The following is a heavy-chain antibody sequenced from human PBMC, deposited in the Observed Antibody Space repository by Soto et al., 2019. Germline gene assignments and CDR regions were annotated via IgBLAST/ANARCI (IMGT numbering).Heavy chain of an antibody. J-gene: IGHJ6*02. CDR1: GGTISIYY. CDR2: IYYSGST. V-gene: IGHV4-59*01. CDR3: ARDGVGIYGDLDYYYGMDV. D-gene: IGHD4-17*01. Sequence: KSSETLSLTCTVSGGTISIYYWSWIRQAPGKGLEWIGDIYYSGSTNYNPSLKSRVTISVDTSKNQFSLKLSSVTAADTAVYYCARDGVGIYGDLDYYYGMDVWGQGTTVTVS.